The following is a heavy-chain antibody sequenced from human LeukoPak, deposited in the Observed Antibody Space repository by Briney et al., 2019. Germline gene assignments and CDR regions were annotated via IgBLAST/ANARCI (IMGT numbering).Heavy chain of an antibody. Sequence: GGSLRLSCAASGFTFSDYYMSWIRQAPGKGPEWVSDISSTSIYTNYADSVKGRFTISRDNAKNSPYLQMNSLRAEDTAVYYCAREDGYSSSWYSDYWGQGTLVTVSS. CDR3: AREDGYSSSWYSDY. CDR1: GFTFSDYY. CDR2: ISSTSIYT. V-gene: IGHV3-11*05. D-gene: IGHD6-13*01. J-gene: IGHJ4*02.